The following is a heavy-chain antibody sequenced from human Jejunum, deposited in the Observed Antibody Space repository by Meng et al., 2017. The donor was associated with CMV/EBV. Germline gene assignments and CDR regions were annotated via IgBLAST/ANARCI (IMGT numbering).Heavy chain of an antibody. CDR2: ISPYNGNT. V-gene: IGHV1-18*01. CDR1: YSFTTHD. CDR3: ARVVVVPADYYTMDV. D-gene: IGHD2-2*01. J-gene: IGHJ6*02. Sequence: YSFTTHDLTWVRQAPGQGLEWMGLISPYNGNTKYAQRVQDRVTMTTDTSTRTAYMELRSLTSDDTAVYYCARVVVVPADYYTMDVWGQGTTVTVSS.